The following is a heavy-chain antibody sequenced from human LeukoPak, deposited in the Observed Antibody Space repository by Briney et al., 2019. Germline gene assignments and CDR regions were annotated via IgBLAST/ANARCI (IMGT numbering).Heavy chain of an antibody. CDR3: AREIDPRYSSSWYPIDY. D-gene: IGHD6-13*01. Sequence: GGSLRLSCAASGFTFSSYSMNWVRPAPGKGLEWVSYISSSSSTIYYADSVKGRFTISRDNAKNSLYLQMNSLRAEDTAVYYCAREIDPRYSSSWYPIDYWGQGTLVTVSS. V-gene: IGHV3-48*01. CDR1: GFTFSSYS. J-gene: IGHJ4*02. CDR2: ISSSSSTI.